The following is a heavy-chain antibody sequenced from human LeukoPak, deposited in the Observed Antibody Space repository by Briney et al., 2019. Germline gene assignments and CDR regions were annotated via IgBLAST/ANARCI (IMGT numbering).Heavy chain of an antibody. D-gene: IGHD2-15*01. CDR2: IYYSGST. CDR1: GGSISSSSYY. V-gene: IGHV4-39*01. CDR3: ARVALGECSGGSCYSGYHYMDV. J-gene: IGHJ6*03. Sequence: PSETLSLTCSVSGGSISSSSYYWGWIRQPPGKGLEWIGSIYYSGSTYYNSSLKSRVTISVDTSKNQFSLKLSSATAADTAVYYCARVALGECSGGSCYSGYHYMDVWGKGTTVTVSS.